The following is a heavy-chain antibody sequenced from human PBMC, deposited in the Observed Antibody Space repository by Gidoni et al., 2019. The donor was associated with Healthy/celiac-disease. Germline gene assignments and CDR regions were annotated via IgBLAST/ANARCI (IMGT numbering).Heavy chain of an antibody. CDR2: ISYDGSNK. J-gene: IGHJ5*02. D-gene: IGHD2-21*02. CDR3: ARRVGVVTARSDWFDP. V-gene: IGHV3-30-3*01. Sequence: GRSLRLSCAASGFTFSSYAMHWVRQAPGKGLEWVAVISYDGSNKYYADSVKGRFTISRDNSKNTLYLQMNSLRAEDTAVYYCARRVGVVTARSDWFDPWGQGTLVTVSS. CDR1: GFTFSSYA.